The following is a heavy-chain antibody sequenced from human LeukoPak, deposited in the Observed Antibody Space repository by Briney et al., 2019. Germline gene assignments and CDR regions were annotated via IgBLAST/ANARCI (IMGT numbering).Heavy chain of an antibody. D-gene: IGHD2-2*01. J-gene: IGHJ3*02. V-gene: IGHV4-59*01. CDR1: GGSISSYY. CDR3: ARYDLGYCSSTSCAHLHDAFDI. CDR2: IYYSGST. Sequence: SETLSLTCTVSGGSISSYYWSWIRQPPGKGLEWIGYIYYSGSTNYNPSLKSRVTISVDTSKNQFSLKLSSVTAADTAVYYCARYDLGYCSSTSCAHLHDAFDIWGQGTMVTVSS.